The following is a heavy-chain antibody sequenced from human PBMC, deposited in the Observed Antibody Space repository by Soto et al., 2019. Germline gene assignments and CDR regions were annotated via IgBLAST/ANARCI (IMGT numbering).Heavy chain of an antibody. Sequence: ASVKVSCKASGYTFTSYDINWVRQATGQGLEWMGWMNPNSGNTGYAQKFQGRVTMTRNTSISTAYMELSSLRSEDTAVYYCASSKASFGVVIPFDYWGQGTLVTVSS. CDR1: GYTFTSYD. V-gene: IGHV1-8*01. D-gene: IGHD3-3*01. J-gene: IGHJ4*02. CDR3: ASSKASFGVVIPFDY. CDR2: MNPNSGNT.